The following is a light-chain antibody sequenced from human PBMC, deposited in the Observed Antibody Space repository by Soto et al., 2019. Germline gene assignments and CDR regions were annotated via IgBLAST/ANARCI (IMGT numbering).Light chain of an antibody. CDR2: AAS. CDR3: QQYKPWPLI. Sequence: EIMMTQSPATLSVSPGERATLSCRASQSVSGNLACYQQKSGQAPRLLIHAASTRETGIQARFSGSGSGTEFTLISSGGQSADFAVFYCQQYKPWPLIFGGVSKVEIK. J-gene: IGKJ4*01. V-gene: IGKV3-15*01. CDR1: QSVSGN.